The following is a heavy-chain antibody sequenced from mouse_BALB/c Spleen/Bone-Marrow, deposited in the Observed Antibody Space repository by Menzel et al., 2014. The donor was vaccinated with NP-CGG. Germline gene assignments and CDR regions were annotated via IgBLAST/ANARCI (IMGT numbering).Heavy chain of an antibody. CDR1: GFAFSSYD. V-gene: IGHV5-12-1*01. J-gene: IGHJ4*01. D-gene: IGHD1-1*01. Sequence: EVQRVESGGGLVKPGGSLKLSCAASGFAFSSYDMSWVRQTPEKRLEWVAYISSGGGSTYYPDTVKVRFTISRDNAKNTLYLQMSSLKSEDTAMYYCARPLYYYGSSPFYAMDYWGQGTSVTVSS. CDR2: ISSGGGST. CDR3: ARPLYYYGSSPFYAMDY.